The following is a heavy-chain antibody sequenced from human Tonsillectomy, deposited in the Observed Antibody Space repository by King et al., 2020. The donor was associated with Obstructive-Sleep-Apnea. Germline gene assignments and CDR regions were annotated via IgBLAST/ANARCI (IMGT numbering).Heavy chain of an antibody. V-gene: IGHV3-48*03. J-gene: IGHJ6*02. Sequence: DVQLVESGGGLVQPGGSLRLSCAASEFSFSDYNMNWVRQAPGKGLEWIAFISSSGLSIKFADSVTGRFTISRDDAQDSLLLQMNSLRAEDTAFYYCARDLQQLETKYHYYFYGMDVWGQGTSVTVSS. CDR2: ISSSGLSI. CDR1: EFSFSDYN. CDR3: ARDLQQLETKYHYYFYGMDV. D-gene: IGHD1-1*01.